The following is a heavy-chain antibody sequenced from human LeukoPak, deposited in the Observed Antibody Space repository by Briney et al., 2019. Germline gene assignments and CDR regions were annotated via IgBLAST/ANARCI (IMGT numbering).Heavy chain of an antibody. CDR2: IRYDGSNK. Sequence: GGSLRLSCAASGFTFSSHGMHWVRQTPAKGLEWVAFIRYDGSNKYYADSVKGRFTISRDNSKNTLYLQMNSLRAEDTAVYYCAKESSNYVSVNWFDPWGQGTLVTVSS. D-gene: IGHD4-11*01. CDR3: AKESSNYVSVNWFDP. J-gene: IGHJ5*02. CDR1: GFTFSSHG. V-gene: IGHV3-30*02.